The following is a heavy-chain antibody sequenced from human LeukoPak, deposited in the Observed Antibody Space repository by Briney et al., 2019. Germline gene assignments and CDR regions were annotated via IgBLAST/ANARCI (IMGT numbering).Heavy chain of an antibody. V-gene: IGHV3-21*01. CDR3: AREGDSSGYYYPDFEY. J-gene: IGHJ4*02. D-gene: IGHD3-22*01. Sequence: GGSLRLSCAASGFTFSSYGMNWVRQAPGKGLEWVSSIDGSSRYINYADSVKGRFTISRDNAKNSLYLEMSSLRAEDTAVYYCAREGDSSGYYYPDFEYWGQGTLVTVSS. CDR1: GFTFSSYG. CDR2: IDGSSRYI.